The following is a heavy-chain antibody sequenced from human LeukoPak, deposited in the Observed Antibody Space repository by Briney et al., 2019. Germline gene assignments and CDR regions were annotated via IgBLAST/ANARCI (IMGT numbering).Heavy chain of an antibody. V-gene: IGHV3-66*01. CDR1: GFTVSSNY. J-gene: IGHJ4*02. Sequence: GGSLRLSCAASGFTVSSNYMNWVRQAPGKGLEWVSVIYSGGNTYHADSVKGRFTISRDSSKNALYLQMNSPRAEDTAVYFCAKGGSSWSRWDYWGQGTLVTVSS. CDR2: IYSGGNT. D-gene: IGHD6-13*01. CDR3: AKGGSSWSRWDY.